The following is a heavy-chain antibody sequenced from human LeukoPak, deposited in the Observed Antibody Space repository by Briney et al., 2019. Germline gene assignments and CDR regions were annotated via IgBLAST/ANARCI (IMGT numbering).Heavy chain of an antibody. Sequence: PSETLSLTCAVYGGSFSGYYWSWIRQPPGKGLEWIGEINHSGSTNYNPSLKSRVTISVDTSKNQFSLKLSSVTAADTAVYYCARGETGATTPDYWGQGTLVTVPS. J-gene: IGHJ4*02. V-gene: IGHV4-34*01. CDR2: INHSGST. CDR3: ARGETGATTPDY. CDR1: GGSFSGYY. D-gene: IGHD1-26*01.